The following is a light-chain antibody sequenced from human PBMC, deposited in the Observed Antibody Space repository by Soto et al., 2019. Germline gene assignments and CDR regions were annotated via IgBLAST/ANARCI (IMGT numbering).Light chain of an antibody. CDR2: GAS. CDR3: QQYGTSPET. CDR1: QTVSSNF. J-gene: IGKJ1*01. V-gene: IGKV3-20*01. Sequence: EMVLTQSPDTLSLSPGERATLSCRASQTVSSNFLAWYQQRPGQAPRLLIYGASSRAAGIPDRFSGSGSGTDFTLPISRLEPEDLAVYYCQQYGTSPETFGHGTKVDIK.